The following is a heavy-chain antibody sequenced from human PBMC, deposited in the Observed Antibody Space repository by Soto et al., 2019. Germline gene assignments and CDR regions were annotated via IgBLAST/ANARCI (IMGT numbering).Heavy chain of an antibody. J-gene: IGHJ4*02. CDR2: INAGNGNT. V-gene: IGHV1-3*01. Sequence: GPSVKVSFQASGYTFTIYAMHWVRQAPGQRLEWMGWINAGNGNTKYSQKFQGRVTITRDTSASTAYMELSSLRSEDTAVYYCARKSIAADYWGQGTLVTVSS. CDR1: GYTFTIYA. CDR3: ARKSIAADY. D-gene: IGHD6-13*01.